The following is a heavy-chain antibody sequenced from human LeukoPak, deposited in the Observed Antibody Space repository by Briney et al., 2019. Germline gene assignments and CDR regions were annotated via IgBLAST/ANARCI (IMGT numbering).Heavy chain of an antibody. D-gene: IGHD6-13*01. Sequence: GGSLRLSCAASVFTFSSYAMYCVRQSPGKGLECVTVISYDGSNIYYADSVKGGFTISRDNYKNTLYLQMNSLTAEDTAVYYCARDKYSSRRYHPGALDYWGQGTMVTVSS. CDR2: ISYDGSNI. CDR1: VFTFSSYA. CDR3: ARDKYSSRRYHPGALDY. J-gene: IGHJ4*02. V-gene: IGHV3-30-3*01.